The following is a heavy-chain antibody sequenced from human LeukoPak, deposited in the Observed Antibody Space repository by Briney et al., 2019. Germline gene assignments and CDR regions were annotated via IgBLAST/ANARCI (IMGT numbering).Heavy chain of an antibody. V-gene: IGHV3-9*01. D-gene: IGHD6-19*01. CDR1: GFTFDDYA. CDR2: ISWNSGSI. J-gene: IGHJ4*02. Sequence: GGSLRLSCAASGFTFDDYAMQWVRQAPGKGLEWVSGISWNSGSIGYADSVKGRFTISRDNAKNSLYLQMNSLRAEDTALYYCAKDISAGWAGFDYWGQGTLVTVSS. CDR3: AKDISAGWAGFDY.